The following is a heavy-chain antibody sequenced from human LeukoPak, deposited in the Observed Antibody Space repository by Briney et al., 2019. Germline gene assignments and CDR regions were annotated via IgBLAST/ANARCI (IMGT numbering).Heavy chain of an antibody. CDR2: INSDGCST. CDR3: AREPPARDEGQIDY. V-gene: IGHV3-74*01. Sequence: QPGGSLRLSCAASGFTFSSYWMHWVRQAPGKGLVWVSRINSDGCSTSYADSVKGRFTISRDNAKNTLYLQMNSLRAEDTAVYYCAREPPARDEGQIDYWGQGTLVTVSS. J-gene: IGHJ4*02. CDR1: GFTFSSYW.